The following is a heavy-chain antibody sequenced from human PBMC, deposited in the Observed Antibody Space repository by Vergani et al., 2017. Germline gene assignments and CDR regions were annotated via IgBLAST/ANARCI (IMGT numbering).Heavy chain of an antibody. D-gene: IGHD2-2*01. CDR1: GGSISSYY. CDR2: IYYSGST. Sequence: QVQLQESGPGLVKPSETLSLTCTVSGGSISSYYWSWIRQPPGKGLEWIGYIYYSGSTNYNPSLKSRVTISVETSKNQFSLKLSPVTAADTAGYYCARAPVVAAAEWVLDDWGQGTMVTVSS. CDR3: ARAPVVAAAEWVLDD. V-gene: IGHV4-59*08. J-gene: IGHJ4*02.